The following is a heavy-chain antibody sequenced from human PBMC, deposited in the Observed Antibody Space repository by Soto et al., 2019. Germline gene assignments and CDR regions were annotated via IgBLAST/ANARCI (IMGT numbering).Heavy chain of an antibody. V-gene: IGHV4-34*01. CDR2: INHSGFT. Sequence: PSETLSLTCAVYGGSFNTYYWSWIRQSPGKGLEWIGEINHSGFTNYNPSLESRVTTSVDTTKNQFSLKLRSVTAADTASYYCARRYYSESYCSYFDYWGRGTLVTVSS. D-gene: IGHD1-26*01. J-gene: IGHJ4*02. CDR3: ARRYYSESYCSYFDY. CDR1: GGSFNTYY.